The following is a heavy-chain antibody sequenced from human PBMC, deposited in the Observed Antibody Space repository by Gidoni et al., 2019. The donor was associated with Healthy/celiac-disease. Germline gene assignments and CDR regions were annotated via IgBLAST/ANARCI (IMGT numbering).Heavy chain of an antibody. J-gene: IGHJ4*02. D-gene: IGHD3-3*01. CDR2: ISSSSSYL. CDR3: ARDPEGGRFLEWSTGQFDY. CDR1: GFTFSSYR. V-gene: IGHV3-21*01. Sequence: EVQLVESGGGLVKPGGSLRHSCAASGFTFSSYRMHWVRQAPGRGLEWVSSISSSSSYLYYADSVNGRFTSSRDNAKNSLYLQMNSLRAEDTAVYYCARDPEGGRFLEWSTGQFDYWGQGTLVTVSS.